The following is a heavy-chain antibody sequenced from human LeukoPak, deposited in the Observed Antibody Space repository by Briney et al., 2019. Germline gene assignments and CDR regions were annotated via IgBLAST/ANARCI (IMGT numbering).Heavy chain of an antibody. J-gene: IGHJ4*02. D-gene: IGHD3-10*01. CDR3: ARCTMVRGVIFRDNQRGAKVKSYYFDY. V-gene: IGHV4-34*01. CDR1: GGSFSGYY. CDR2: INHSRST. Sequence: SETLSLTCAVYGGSFSGYYWSWIRQPPGKGLEWIGEINHSRSTNYNPSLKSRVTISVDTSKNQFSLKLGSVTAADTAVYYCARCTMVRGVIFRDNQRGAKVKSYYFDYWGQGTLVTVSS.